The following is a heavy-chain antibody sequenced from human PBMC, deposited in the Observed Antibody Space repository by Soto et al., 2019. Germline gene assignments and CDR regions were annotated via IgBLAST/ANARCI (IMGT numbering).Heavy chain of an antibody. V-gene: IGHV3-53*01. CDR3: AKGGYCNGRSPCYCMDV. CDR2: LYSGGNT. CDR1: GFSVSNKY. D-gene: IGHD3-9*01. Sequence: EGALRLSSAAPGFSVSNKYISWVRQAPGKGLEWVSVLYSGGNTYYADSVKGRFTISRDISKNTLHLQMNSLRPEDTAVYYCAKGGYCNGRSPCYCMDVWGQGTTVTVSS. J-gene: IGHJ6*02.